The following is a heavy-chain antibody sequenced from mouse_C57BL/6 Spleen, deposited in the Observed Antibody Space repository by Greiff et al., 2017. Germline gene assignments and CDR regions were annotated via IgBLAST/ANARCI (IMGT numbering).Heavy chain of an antibody. D-gene: IGHD1-1*01. CDR1: GYTFTSYW. Sequence: QVQLQQPGAELVKPGASVKMSCKASGYTFTSYWITWVKQRPGQGLEWIGDIYPGSGSTNYNEKFKSKATLTVDTSSSTAYMQLSSLTSEDSAVYYCARDLITTGDFGYWGQGTTLTVSS. CDR2: IYPGSGST. V-gene: IGHV1-55*01. J-gene: IGHJ2*01. CDR3: ARDLITTGDFGY.